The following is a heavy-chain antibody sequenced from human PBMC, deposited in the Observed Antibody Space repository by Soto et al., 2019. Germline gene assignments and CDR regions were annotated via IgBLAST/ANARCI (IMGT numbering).Heavy chain of an antibody. CDR2: ISYDGGSK. CDR3: AKEQLAMTVVVADYFDS. CDR1: GFTFSTYG. J-gene: IGHJ4*02. D-gene: IGHD3-22*01. Sequence: QVQLVESGGGVVQPGKSLRLSCAASGFTFSTYGIHWVRQAPGKGLEWVALISYDGGSKYYGDSVKGRFIISRDNSHNTVSLQMNGLRADDTAVYLCAKEQLAMTVVVADYFDSWGQGTLVTVSS. V-gene: IGHV3-30*18.